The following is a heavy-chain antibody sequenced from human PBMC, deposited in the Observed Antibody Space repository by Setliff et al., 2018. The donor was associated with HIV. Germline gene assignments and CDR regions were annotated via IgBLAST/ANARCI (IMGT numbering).Heavy chain of an antibody. D-gene: IGHD3-16*01. CDR1: GFTFSTYS. CDR3: ARERGTRGIDL. Sequence: PGGSLRLSCAASGFTFSTYSMNWVRQAPGKGLEWVAVISYDGSHKYYADSVKGRFTISRDNSENTLDLQMNSLRVEDTAVYSCARERGTRGIDLWGQGTLVTVSS. V-gene: IGHV3-30*03. CDR2: ISYDGSHK. J-gene: IGHJ5*02.